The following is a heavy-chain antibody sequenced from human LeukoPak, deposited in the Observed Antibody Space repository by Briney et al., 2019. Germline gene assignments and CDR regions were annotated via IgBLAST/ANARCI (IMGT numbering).Heavy chain of an antibody. V-gene: IGHV3-9*01. J-gene: IGHJ3*02. CDR1: GFTFDDYA. Sequence: GRSLRLSCAASGFTFDDYAMHWVRQAPGKGLEWVSGISWNSGSIGYADSVKGRFTISRDNAKNSLYLQMNSLRAEDTAVYYCARGGLIVVKEKAFDIWGQGTMVTVSS. CDR3: ARGGLIVVKEKAFDI. D-gene: IGHD3-22*01. CDR2: ISWNSGSI.